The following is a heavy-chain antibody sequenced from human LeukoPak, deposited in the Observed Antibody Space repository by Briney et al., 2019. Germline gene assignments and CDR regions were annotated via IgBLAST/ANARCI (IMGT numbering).Heavy chain of an antibody. D-gene: IGHD4-17*01. V-gene: IGHV1-2*02. CDR3: ASDYGDYEGGFDY. J-gene: IGHJ4*02. CDR1: GYTFTGYY. Sequence: ASVKVSCKAFGYTFTGYYMHWVRQAPGQGLEWMGWINPNSGGTNYAQKFQGRVTMTRDTSISTAYMELSRLRSDDTAVYYCASDYGDYEGGFDYWGQGTLVTVSS. CDR2: INPNSGGT.